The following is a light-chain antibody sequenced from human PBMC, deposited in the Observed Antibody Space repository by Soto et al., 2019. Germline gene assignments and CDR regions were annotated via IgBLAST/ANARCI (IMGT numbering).Light chain of an antibody. Sequence: QSALTQPASVSGSPGQSITISCTGTSSDIGSYDLVSWYQQHPGNAPGLIIYEVNKRPSGVSNRFSGSKSGNTASLTVSGLQAEDGAEYYCCSYATTTLFGGGTKLTVL. CDR1: SSDIGSYDL. J-gene: IGLJ2*01. CDR3: CSYATTTL. CDR2: EVN. V-gene: IGLV2-23*02.